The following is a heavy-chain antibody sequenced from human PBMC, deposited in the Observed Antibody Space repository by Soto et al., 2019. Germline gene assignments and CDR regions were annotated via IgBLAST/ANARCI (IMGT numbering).Heavy chain of an antibody. CDR1: GYSISSGYY. D-gene: IGHD6-13*01. Sequence: PSETLSLTCAVSGYSISSGYYWGWIRQPPGKGLEWIGSIYHSGSTYYNPSLKSRVTISVDTSKNQFSLKLSSVTAADTAVYYCAASAADHHSVISRWFEPWGQGPLVTVAS. CDR3: AASAADHHSVISRWFEP. J-gene: IGHJ5*02. CDR2: IYHSGST. V-gene: IGHV4-38-2*01.